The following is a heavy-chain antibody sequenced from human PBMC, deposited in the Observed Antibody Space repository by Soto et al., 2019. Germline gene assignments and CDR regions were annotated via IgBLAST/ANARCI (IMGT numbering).Heavy chain of an antibody. D-gene: IGHD2-2*01. CDR3: AREGDCSSTSCYLITQMDV. J-gene: IGHJ6*02. CDR1: GFTFSSYA. V-gene: IGHV3-30-3*01. Sequence: GGSLRLSCAASGFTFSSYAMHWVRQAPGKGLERVAVISYDGSNKYYADSVKGRFTISRDNSKNTLYLQMNSLRAEDTAVYYCAREGDCSSTSCYLITQMDVVGQGATVTVSS. CDR2: ISYDGSNK.